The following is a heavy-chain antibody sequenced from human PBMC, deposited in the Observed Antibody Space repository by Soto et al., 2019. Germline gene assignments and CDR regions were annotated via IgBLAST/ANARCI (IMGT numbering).Heavy chain of an antibody. CDR3: ARGLSHYDFWSGLDYYYYYMDV. J-gene: IGHJ6*03. Sequence: QVQLVQSGAEVKKPGASVKVSCKASGYTFTSYDINWVRQATGQGLEWMGWMNPNSGNTGYAQKFQGRGTMTRNNSISTAYMELSSLRSEETAVYYCARGLSHYDFWSGLDYYYYYMDVWGKGTTVTVSS. CDR1: GYTFTSYD. D-gene: IGHD3-3*01. V-gene: IGHV1-8*01. CDR2: MNPNSGNT.